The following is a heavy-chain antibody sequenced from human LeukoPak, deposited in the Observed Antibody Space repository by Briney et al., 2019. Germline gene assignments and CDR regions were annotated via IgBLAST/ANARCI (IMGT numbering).Heavy chain of an antibody. Sequence: ASETLSLTCTVSGGSISSYYWSWIRQPPGKGLEWIGYIYYSGGTNYNPSLKSRVTISVDTSKNQFSLKLSSVTAADTAVYYCARDKAQTGEGYYYYYMDVWGKGTTVTVSS. D-gene: IGHD7-27*01. CDR1: GGSISSYY. CDR3: ARDKAQTGEGYYYYYMDV. J-gene: IGHJ6*03. CDR2: IYYSGGT. V-gene: IGHV4-59*12.